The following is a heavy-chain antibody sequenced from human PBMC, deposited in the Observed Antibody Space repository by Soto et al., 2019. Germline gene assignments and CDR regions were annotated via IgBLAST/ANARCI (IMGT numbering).Heavy chain of an antibody. J-gene: IGHJ1*01. D-gene: IGHD3-16*02. V-gene: IGHV3-23*01. Sequence: GGSLSLSCAASGFTFSSYATSWVRQAPGKGLEWVSAISGSGGSTYYADSVKGRFTISRDNSKNTLYLQMNSLRAEDTAVYYCASRRLSDRWAYAEYFQHWGQGTLVTVSS. CDR2: ISGSGGST. CDR3: ASRRLSDRWAYAEYFQH. CDR1: GFTFSSYA.